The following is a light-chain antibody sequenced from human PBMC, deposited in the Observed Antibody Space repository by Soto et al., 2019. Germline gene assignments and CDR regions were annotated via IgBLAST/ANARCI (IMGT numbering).Light chain of an antibody. J-gene: IGKJ2*01. V-gene: IGKV3-20*01. Sequence: ELVMTQSPDTLSVSPGETVTLFCRSSQSVRSKLAWYQQKPGQAPRLFIYGASTRATGIPARFSGSGSGTDFTLTISRLEPEDFAVYYCHHYGSSLPDTFGQGTKVDI. CDR2: GAS. CDR3: HHYGSSLPDT. CDR1: QSVRSK.